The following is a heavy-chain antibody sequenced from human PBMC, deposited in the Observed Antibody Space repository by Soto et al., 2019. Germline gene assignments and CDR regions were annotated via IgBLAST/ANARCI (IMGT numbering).Heavy chain of an antibody. CDR1: GGSVSTGSYA. J-gene: IGHJ6*02. V-gene: IGHV4-61*01. CDR3: ARDGHGMDV. Sequence: SETLSLTCTASGGSVSTGSYAWSWIRQPPGKGLEWIGKICFTGSAHYNPSLRDRVTMSVDTSKDQFSLTLTSVTAADTAVYYCARDGHGMDVWGQGTTVTVSS. CDR2: ICFTGSA.